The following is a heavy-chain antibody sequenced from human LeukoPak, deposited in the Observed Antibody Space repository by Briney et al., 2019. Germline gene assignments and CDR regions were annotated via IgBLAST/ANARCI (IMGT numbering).Heavy chain of an antibody. J-gene: IGHJ1*01. V-gene: IGHV1-18*01. CDR2: ISAYNGNT. CDR3: ARGVPAAPTYFQH. D-gene: IGHD2-2*01. CDR1: GGTFSSYA. Sequence: ASVKVSCKASGGTFSSYAISWVRQAPGQGLEWMGGISAYNGNTSSAQKLQGRVTMTTDTSTSTAYMELRSLRSDDTAVYYCARGVPAAPTYFQHWGQGTLVTVSS.